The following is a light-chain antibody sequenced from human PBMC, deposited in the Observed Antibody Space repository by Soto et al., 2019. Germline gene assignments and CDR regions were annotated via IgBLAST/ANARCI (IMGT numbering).Light chain of an antibody. V-gene: IGKV1-5*03. CDR3: QQYNSYSQT. CDR2: KAS. CDR1: QSINNW. Sequence: DIQMTQSPSTLSASVGDRVTITCRASQSINNWLAWYQQKPGKAPKVLIYKASNLESGVPSRFSGSGSGTESTLTISSLQPDDFATYYYQQYNSYSQTFGQGTKVEIK. J-gene: IGKJ1*01.